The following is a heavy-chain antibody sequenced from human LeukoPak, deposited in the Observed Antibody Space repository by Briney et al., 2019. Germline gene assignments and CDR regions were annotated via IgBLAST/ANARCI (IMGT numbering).Heavy chain of an antibody. CDR2: ISAYNGNT. Sequence: ASVKVSCKASGYTFTSYGISWVRQAPGQGLEWMGWISAYNGNTNYAQKLQGRVTMTTDTSTSTAYMELRSLRSDDTAVYYCARMGYYDFWGGYPPPPHYNWFDPWGQGTLVTVSS. CDR1: GYTFTSYG. CDR3: ARMGYYDFWGGYPPPPHYNWFDP. J-gene: IGHJ5*02. D-gene: IGHD3-3*01. V-gene: IGHV1-18*01.